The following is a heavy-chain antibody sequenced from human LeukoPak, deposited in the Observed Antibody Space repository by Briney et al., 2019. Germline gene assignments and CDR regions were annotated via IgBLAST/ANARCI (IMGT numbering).Heavy chain of an antibody. CDR2: MNPDSGNA. Sequence: GASVKVSCKASGYTFTSYDINWVRQATGQGLEWMGWMNPDSGNAGYPQKFRGRVTMTRDISISTAYMELSSLRFEDTAVYYCATHYGDYAFDPWGQGTLVTVSS. D-gene: IGHD4-17*01. CDR3: ATHYGDYAFDP. J-gene: IGHJ5*02. V-gene: IGHV1-8*01. CDR1: GYTFTSYD.